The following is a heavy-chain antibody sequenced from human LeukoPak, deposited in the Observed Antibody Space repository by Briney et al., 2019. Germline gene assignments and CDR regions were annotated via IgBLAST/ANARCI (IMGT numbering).Heavy chain of an antibody. D-gene: IGHD6-13*01. CDR2: IKKDGSEK. CDR3: ARVGAAVDFAY. J-gene: IGHJ4*02. Sequence: GGSLRLSCAASGFTFSSYRMSWVRQAPGKGLERGSNIKKDGSEKYYVDSVKGRFTISRDNAKNSPYLQMNSLRAEDTDVYYCARVGAAVDFAYWGQGTLVTVSS. V-gene: IGHV3-7*01. CDR1: GFTFSSYR.